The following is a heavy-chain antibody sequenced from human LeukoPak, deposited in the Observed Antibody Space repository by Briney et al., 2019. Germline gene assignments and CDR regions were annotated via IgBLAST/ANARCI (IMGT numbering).Heavy chain of an antibody. Sequence: SETLSLTCTVSGGSISRSLYYWGWIRQPPGKGLEWIGSINYSGSTYYNPSLKSRVTISVDTSKNQVSLKVSSVTAADTAVYYCARTGSQRITMTTADYWGQGTLVTVSS. V-gene: IGHV4-39*01. J-gene: IGHJ4*02. CDR2: INYSGST. CDR3: ARTGSQRITMTTADY. D-gene: IGHD3-3*01. CDR1: GGSISRSLYY.